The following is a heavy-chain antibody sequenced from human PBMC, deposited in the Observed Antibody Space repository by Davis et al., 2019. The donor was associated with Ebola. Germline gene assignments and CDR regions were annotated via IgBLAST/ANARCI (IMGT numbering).Heavy chain of an antibody. CDR2: IYYSGST. CDR1: GGSISSGGYY. V-gene: IGHV4-31*03. D-gene: IGHD6-13*01. CDR3: ARRAAAGTGWYFDL. Sequence: SETLSLTCTVSGGSISSGGYYWSWIRQHPGKGLEWIGYIYYSGSTYYNPSLKSRVTISVDTSKNQFSLKLSSVTAADTAVYYCARRAAAGTGWYFDLWGRGTLVTVSS. J-gene: IGHJ2*01.